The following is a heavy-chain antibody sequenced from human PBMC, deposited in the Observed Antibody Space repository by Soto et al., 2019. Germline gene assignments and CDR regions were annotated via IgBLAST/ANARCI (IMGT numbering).Heavy chain of an antibody. J-gene: IGHJ5*02. CDR2: ISQSGAT. D-gene: IGHD2-8*01. CDR1: GGSVSSGSYY. Sequence: SETLSLTCTVSGGSVSSGSYYWSWIRQPPGKVLEWLGYISQSGATYYNPSLERRVTISMDTSKNAFSLNLSSVTADDTAVYYCARGIWNIEEMIYGFYFDPWGPGTLVTVSS. V-gene: IGHV4-30-2*01. CDR3: ARGIWNIEEMIYGFYFDP.